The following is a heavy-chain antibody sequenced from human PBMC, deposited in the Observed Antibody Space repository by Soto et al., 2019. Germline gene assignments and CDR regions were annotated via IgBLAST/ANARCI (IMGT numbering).Heavy chain of an antibody. Sequence: SETLSLTCAVYGGSFSGYYWSWIRQPPGKGLEWIGEINHSGSTNYNPSLKSRVTISVDTSKNQFSLKLSSVTAADTAVYYCARATSPYGMDVWGQGTTVTVSS. CDR1: GGSFSGYY. V-gene: IGHV4-34*01. CDR2: INHSGST. CDR3: ARATSPYGMDV. J-gene: IGHJ6*02.